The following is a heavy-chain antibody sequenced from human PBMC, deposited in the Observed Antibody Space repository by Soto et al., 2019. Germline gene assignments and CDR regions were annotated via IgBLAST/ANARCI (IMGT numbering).Heavy chain of an antibody. CDR2: IYYSGST. J-gene: IGHJ3*02. Sequence: SETLSLTCTVSGGSISSGGYYWSWIRQHPGKGLEWIGYIYYSGSTYYNPSLKSRVTISVDTSKNQFSLKLSSVTAADTAVYYCARSLYGSGSYYDAFDIWGQGTMVTVSS. CDR3: ARSLYGSGSYYDAFDI. V-gene: IGHV4-31*03. CDR1: GGSISSGGYY. D-gene: IGHD3-10*01.